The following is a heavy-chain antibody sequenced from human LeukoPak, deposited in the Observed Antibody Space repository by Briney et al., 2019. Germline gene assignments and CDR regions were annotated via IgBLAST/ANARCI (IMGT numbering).Heavy chain of an antibody. CDR3: ARGGMIVVVVAATRSDAFDI. D-gene: IGHD2-15*01. J-gene: IGHJ3*02. CDR1: GYTFTSYY. V-gene: IGHV1-46*01. Sequence: GASVKVSCKASGYTFTSYYMHWVRQAPGQGLEWMGIINPSGGSTSYAQKFQGRVTMTRDMSTSTVYMELSSLRSEDTAVYYCARGGMIVVVVAATRSDAFDIWGQGTMVTVSS. CDR2: INPSGGST.